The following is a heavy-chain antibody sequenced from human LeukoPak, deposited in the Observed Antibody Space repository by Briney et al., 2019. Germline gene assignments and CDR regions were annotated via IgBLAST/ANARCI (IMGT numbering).Heavy chain of an antibody. CDR1: GFTFSNYA. D-gene: IGHD3-10*01. Sequence: PGGSLRLSCVASGFTFSNYAMNWVRQTPGKVLEWVSVISGSGGSTYYADSVKGRFTISRDNSKNTLYLQMNSLRAEDTAVYYCAKDTDRFGELLSTFDYWGQGTLVTVSS. CDR3: AKDTDRFGELLSTFDY. CDR2: ISGSGGST. J-gene: IGHJ4*02. V-gene: IGHV3-23*01.